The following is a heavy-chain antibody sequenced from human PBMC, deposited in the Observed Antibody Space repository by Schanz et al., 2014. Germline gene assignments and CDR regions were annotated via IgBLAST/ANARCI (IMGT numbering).Heavy chain of an antibody. CDR3: AKDLPAVAMAPLMTGRYDS. Sequence: QVQLVESGGGVVQPGRSLRLSCAASGFSFDKYGMHWVRQAPGKGLEWVGVIWYDGSKTYYADSVRGRFTISRENSKNTLHLQMNSLRAEDTAVYHCAKDLPAVAMAPLMTGRYDSWGQGTLVTVSS. D-gene: IGHD6-19*01. J-gene: IGHJ4*02. V-gene: IGHV3-33*06. CDR2: IWYDGSKT. CDR1: GFSFDKYG.